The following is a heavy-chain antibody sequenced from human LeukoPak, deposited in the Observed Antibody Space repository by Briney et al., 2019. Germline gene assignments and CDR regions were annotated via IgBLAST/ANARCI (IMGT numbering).Heavy chain of an antibody. D-gene: IGHD3-10*01. CDR2: ISSSGTTI. J-gene: IGHJ5*02. CDR3: ARDNYGPFDP. CDR1: GFTFSSYE. V-gene: IGHV3-48*03. Sequence: QAGGSLRLSCAASGFTFSSYEMNWVRQAPGKGLEWVSYISSSGTTIYYADSVKGRFTISRDNAKNSLYLQMNSLRAEDTAVYYCARDNYGPFDPWGQGTLVTVSS.